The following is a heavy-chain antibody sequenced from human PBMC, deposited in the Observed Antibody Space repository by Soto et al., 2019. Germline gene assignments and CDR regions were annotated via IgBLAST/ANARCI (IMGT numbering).Heavy chain of an antibody. CDR2: IRSSPSYI. V-gene: IGHV3-21*02. J-gene: IGHJ6*02. CDR1: EFTFSDYS. CDR3: ARMSIVGRRDYYYGMDV. D-gene: IGHD6-6*01. Sequence: EVQLVESGGGLVNPGGSLRLSCAASEFTFSDYSVNWVRQAPGKGLEWVSSIRSSPSYIYYADSVKGRFTISRDSAKNSLYLQMNSLRAEDTAVYYCARMSIVGRRDYYYGMDVWGQGTTVTVSS.